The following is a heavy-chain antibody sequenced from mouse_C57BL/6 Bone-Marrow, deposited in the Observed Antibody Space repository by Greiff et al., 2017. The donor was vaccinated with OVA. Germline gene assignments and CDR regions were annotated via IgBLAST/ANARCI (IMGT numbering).Heavy chain of an antibody. CDR3: ARHYYGSSLYWYFDV. V-gene: IGHV5-6*01. CDR1: GFTFSSYG. J-gene: IGHJ1*03. Sequence: EVQLVESGGDLVKPGGSLKLSCAASGFTFSSYGMSWVRQTPDKRLEWVATISSGGSYTYYPDSVKGRFTISRDNAKNTLYLQMSSLKSEDTAMYYCARHYYGSSLYWYFDVWGTGTTVTVSS. D-gene: IGHD1-1*01. CDR2: ISSGGSYT.